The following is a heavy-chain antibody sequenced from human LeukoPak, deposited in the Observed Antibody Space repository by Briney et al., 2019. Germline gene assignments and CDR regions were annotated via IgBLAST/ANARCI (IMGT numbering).Heavy chain of an antibody. Sequence: GGSLRLSCATSGFTFSSYGMHWVRQAPGKGLEWVAVIWYDGSNKYYADSVKDRFTISRDTSKNTLYLQMNSLRAEDTAVYYCAKDSYDRSGYYYYYFAYWGQGTQVTVSS. CDR3: AKDSYDRSGYYYYYFAY. J-gene: IGHJ4*02. CDR1: GFTFSSYG. D-gene: IGHD3-22*01. CDR2: IWYDGSNK. V-gene: IGHV3-33*06.